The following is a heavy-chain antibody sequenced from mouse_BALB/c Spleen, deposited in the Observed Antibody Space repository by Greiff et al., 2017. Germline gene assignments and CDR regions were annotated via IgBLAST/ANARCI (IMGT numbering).Heavy chain of an antibody. CDR2: ISSGGST. J-gene: IGHJ3*01. D-gene: IGHD4-1*01. V-gene: IGHV5-6-5*01. CDR1: GFTFSSYA. Sequence: EVHLVESGGGLVKPGGSLKLSCAASGFTFSSYAMSWVRQTPEKRLEWVASISSGGSTYYPDSVKGRFTISRDNARNILYLQMSSLRSEDTAMYYCARGPNWKFAYWGQGTLVTVSA. CDR3: ARGPNWKFAY.